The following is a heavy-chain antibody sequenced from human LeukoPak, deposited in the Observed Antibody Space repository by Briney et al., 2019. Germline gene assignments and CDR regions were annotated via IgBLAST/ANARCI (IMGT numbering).Heavy chain of an antibody. D-gene: IGHD2-2*01. V-gene: IGHV1-69*13. CDR1: GGTFSSYA. CDR3: ARGGRSYCSSTSCYFNNWFDP. J-gene: IGHJ5*02. CDR2: TIPIFGTA. Sequence: ASVKVSCKASGGTFSSYAISWVRQAPGQGLEWIGGTIPIFGTANYAQKFQGRVTITADESTSTAYMELSSLRSEDTAVYYCARGGRSYCSSTSCYFNNWFDPWGQGTLVTVSS.